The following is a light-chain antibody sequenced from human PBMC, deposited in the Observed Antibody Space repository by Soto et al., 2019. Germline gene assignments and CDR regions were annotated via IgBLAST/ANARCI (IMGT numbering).Light chain of an antibody. Sequence: GDSVTLTCRASQSISNWLARYQQKPGKAPKLLIYDVSSLESGVPSRFSGSGSGTEFTLTIRSLQPDDFATYYCQHYNTFWTFGQGTKVEIK. CDR1: QSISNW. J-gene: IGKJ1*01. CDR3: QHYNTFWT. V-gene: IGKV1-5*01. CDR2: DVS.